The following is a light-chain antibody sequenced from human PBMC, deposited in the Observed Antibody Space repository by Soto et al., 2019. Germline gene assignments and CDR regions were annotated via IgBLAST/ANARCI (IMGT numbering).Light chain of an antibody. Sequence: DIVMTQSPDSLAVSLGERATINCKSSQSVLSSSNNKNYLTWYQQKLGQPPKLLIYWASTRESGVPDRFSGSGPGADFTLTINSLQAEDVAVYYCQQYYSTPWTFGRGTKVEIK. CDR3: QQYYSTPWT. CDR1: QSVLSSSNNKNY. CDR2: WAS. J-gene: IGKJ1*01. V-gene: IGKV4-1*01.